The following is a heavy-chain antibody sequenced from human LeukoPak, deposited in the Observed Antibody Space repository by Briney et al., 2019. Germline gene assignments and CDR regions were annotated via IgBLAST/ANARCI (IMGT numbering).Heavy chain of an antibody. J-gene: IGHJ4*02. Sequence: SETLSLTCTVSGGSISSYYWSWIRQPPGKGLEWIGYIYYSGSTNYNPSLKSRVTISVDTSKNQFSLKLSSVTAADTAVHYCARVLPLSGWAIDYWGRGTLVTVSS. V-gene: IGHV4-59*01. CDR2: IYYSGST. CDR1: GGSISSYY. D-gene: IGHD6-19*01. CDR3: ARVLPLSGWAIDY.